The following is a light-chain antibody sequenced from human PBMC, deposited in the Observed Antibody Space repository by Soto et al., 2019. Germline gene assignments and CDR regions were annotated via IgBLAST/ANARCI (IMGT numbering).Light chain of an antibody. J-gene: IGKJ5*01. Sequence: IRVSKSPSSLSAKVCESVTITCRASQVISTSLAWYQVKPGKAPKLLIYAASTLESGVPSRFSATVSGTEFSLTITSLQPEDFATYYCQQLFYSPITFGQGTRLENK. CDR1: QVISTS. CDR2: AAS. CDR3: QQLFYSPIT. V-gene: IGKV1-9*01.